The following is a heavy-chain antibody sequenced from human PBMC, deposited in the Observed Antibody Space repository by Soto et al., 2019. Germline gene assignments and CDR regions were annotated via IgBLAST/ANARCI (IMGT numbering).Heavy chain of an antibody. CDR1: GYTFTAYY. J-gene: IGHJ5*02. CDR3: ARGGGRGYNELDP. Sequence: QVQLVQSGAEVKKPGASVKVSCKASGYTFTAYYMLGVRRAPGQGLEWMGWINPNSGGTYHAQNFQGRVTMTRDTSTTTAYMELASLRSDDTAVYYCARGGGRGYNELDPWGHGTLVIVSS. V-gene: IGHV1-2*02. D-gene: IGHD5-12*01. CDR2: INPNSGGT.